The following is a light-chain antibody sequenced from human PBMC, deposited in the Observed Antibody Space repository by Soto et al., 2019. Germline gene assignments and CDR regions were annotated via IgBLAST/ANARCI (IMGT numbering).Light chain of an antibody. Sequence: EIVLTQSPATLSLSPGERATLSCRASQSVHSFLAWFQQKPGQPPRLLIYDASIRATGIAARFSGFGSGTDFTLTISSLEPEDFAVYYCQQRASWPLTFGGGTKVEIK. CDR3: QQRASWPLT. J-gene: IGKJ4*01. CDR2: DAS. V-gene: IGKV3-11*01. CDR1: QSVHSF.